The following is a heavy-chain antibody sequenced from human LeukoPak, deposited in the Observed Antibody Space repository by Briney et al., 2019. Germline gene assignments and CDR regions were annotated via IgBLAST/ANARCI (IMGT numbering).Heavy chain of an antibody. V-gene: IGHV1-46*01. Sequence: ASVKVSCKASGYTFTSYYMHWVRQAPGQGLEWMGIINPSGGSTSYAQKFQGRVTMTRDTSTSTVYMELSSLRSEDTAVYYCARDRLGFGENYYYYYYGMDVWGQGTTVTVSS. CDR1: GYTFTSYY. J-gene: IGHJ6*02. CDR3: ARDRLGFGENYYYYYYGMDV. CDR2: INPSGGST. D-gene: IGHD3-10*01.